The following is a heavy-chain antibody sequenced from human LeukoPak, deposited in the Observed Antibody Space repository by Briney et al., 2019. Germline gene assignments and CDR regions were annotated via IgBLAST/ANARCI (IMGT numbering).Heavy chain of an antibody. CDR1: GGSFSSATFD. CDR2: ISDSVTN. D-gene: IGHD3-10*01. J-gene: IGHJ4*02. CDR3: AARGQGSSLSYFLY. V-gene: IGHV4-61*01. Sequence: SETLSLTCTVSGGSFSSATFDWSWIRQPPGKGLGWIGYISDSVTNKYSPSHKTPVTISVDTSKNQFALKLRSVTAADTAVYYFAARGQGSSLSYFLYWGQGTLFTVSS.